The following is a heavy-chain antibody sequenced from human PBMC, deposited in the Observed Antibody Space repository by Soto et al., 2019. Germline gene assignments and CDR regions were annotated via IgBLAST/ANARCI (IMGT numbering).Heavy chain of an antibody. CDR2: IYYSGSI. CDR3: ARDCQV. J-gene: IGHJ6*02. CDR1: GGSISTDSYY. V-gene: IGHV4-31*03. Sequence: QVQLQESGPGLVKPSQTLSLTCTVSGGSISTDSYYWSWIRQHPGKGLEWIGDIYYSGSIYHNPALKSRVTISVDTSKNQFSLKLSSVTAADTAVYYCARDCQVWGQGTTVTVSS.